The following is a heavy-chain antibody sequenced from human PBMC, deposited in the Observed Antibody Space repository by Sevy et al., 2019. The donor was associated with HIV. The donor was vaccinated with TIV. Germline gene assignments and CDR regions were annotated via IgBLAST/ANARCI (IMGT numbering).Heavy chain of an antibody. V-gene: IGHV3-23*01. J-gene: IGHJ3*02. D-gene: IGHD3-22*01. CDR3: AGGRVDSSGSFDAFDI. CDR2: IFGSGGTT. CDR1: GITFKNYA. Sequence: GGCLRLSCAASGITFKNYAMNWVRQAPGKGLNWVSSIFGSGGTTYYADSVRGRFTISRDTSKNTLFLQMNSLRTEDTTLYYCAGGRVDSSGSFDAFDIWGQGTMVTVSS.